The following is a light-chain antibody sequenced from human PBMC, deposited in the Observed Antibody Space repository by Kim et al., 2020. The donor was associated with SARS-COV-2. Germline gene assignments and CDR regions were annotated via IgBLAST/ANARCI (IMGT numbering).Light chain of an antibody. CDR2: EDN. CDR3: QSYDSSNHVV. CDR1: SGSIASHY. Sequence: KPVTLSCTRSSGSIASHYVQWYQQRPGSAPTTVIYEDNQRPSGVPDRFSGSIDSSSNSASLTISGLKTEDEADYYCQSYDSSNHVVFGGGTQLTVL. J-gene: IGLJ2*01. V-gene: IGLV6-57*03.